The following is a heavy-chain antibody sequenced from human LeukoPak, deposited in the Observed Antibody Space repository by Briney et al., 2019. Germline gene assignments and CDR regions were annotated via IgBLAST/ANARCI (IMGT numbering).Heavy chain of an antibody. J-gene: IGHJ3*02. CDR1: GYTFTSYD. CDR2: MNPNSGNT. Sequence: ASVKVSCKASGYTFTSYDINWVRQATGQGLEWMGWMNPNSGNTGYAQKFQGGVTMTRNTSISTAYMELSSLRSEDTAVYYCARGLYIAVGAFDIWGQGTRVTVSS. V-gene: IGHV1-8*01. CDR3: ARGLYIAVGAFDI. D-gene: IGHD5-12*01.